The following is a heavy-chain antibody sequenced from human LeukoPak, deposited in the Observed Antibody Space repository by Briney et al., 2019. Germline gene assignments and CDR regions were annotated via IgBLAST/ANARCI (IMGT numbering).Heavy chain of an antibody. D-gene: IGHD6-19*01. Sequence: GASVKVSCKASGYTFTGYYMHWVRQAPGQGLEWMGWINPNSGGTNYAQKFQGRVTMTRDTSISTAYMELSRLRSDDTAVYYCARARRYSSGWYGWFDPWGQGTLVTVSS. CDR3: ARARRYSSGWYGWFDP. CDR1: GYTFTGYY. V-gene: IGHV1-2*02. J-gene: IGHJ5*02. CDR2: INPNSGGT.